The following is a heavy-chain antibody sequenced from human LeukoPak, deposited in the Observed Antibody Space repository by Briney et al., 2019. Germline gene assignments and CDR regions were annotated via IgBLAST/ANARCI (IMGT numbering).Heavy chain of an antibody. CDR2: ISYDGSNK. D-gene: IGHD2-15*01. CDR3: ARSDCSGGSCYGESFDY. J-gene: IGHJ4*02. V-gene: IGHV3-30-3*01. Sequence: GVSLRLSCAASGFTFSSYSMHWVRQAPGKGLEWVAVISYDGSNKYYPDSVNGRFTISRDNSKNTLYLQMNSLRAEDTAVYYCARSDCSGGSCYGESFDYWGQGTLVTVSS. CDR1: GFTFSSYS.